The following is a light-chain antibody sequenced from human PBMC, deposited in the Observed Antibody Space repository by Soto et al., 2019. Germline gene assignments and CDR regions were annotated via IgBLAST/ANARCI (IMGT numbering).Light chain of an antibody. CDR1: QSVNSRF. J-gene: IGKJ2*01. Sequence: EIVLTQSPGTLSLSPGESATLSCRASQSVNSRFLAWYQHKPGQAPRLLIYAASTRATGIPDRFSGSASGTDFTLTISSLQSEDFAVYYCEQYNSWPPLYTFGQGTKLEIK. CDR2: AAS. CDR3: EQYNSWPPLYT. V-gene: IGKV3-20*01.